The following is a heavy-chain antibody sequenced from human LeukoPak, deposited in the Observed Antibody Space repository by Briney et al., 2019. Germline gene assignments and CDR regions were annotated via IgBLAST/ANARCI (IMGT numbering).Heavy chain of an antibody. Sequence: SETLSLTCAVYGGSFSGYYWSWIRQPPGKGLEWIGEINHSGSTNYNPSLKSRVTISVDTSKNQFSLKLSSVTAADTAVYYCARHGGSGWYHGWGQGTLVTVSS. CDR2: INHSGST. V-gene: IGHV4-34*01. D-gene: IGHD6-19*01. CDR3: ARHGGSGWYHG. J-gene: IGHJ4*02. CDR1: GGSFSGYY.